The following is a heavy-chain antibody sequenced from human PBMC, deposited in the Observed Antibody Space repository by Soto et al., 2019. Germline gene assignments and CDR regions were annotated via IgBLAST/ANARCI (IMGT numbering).Heavy chain of an antibody. CDR3: AIFWPCFGDPDFLDV. CDR1: GGSISSSSYY. Sequence: PSETLSLTCTVSGGSISSSSYYWGWIRQPPGKGLEWIGSIYYSGSTYYNPFLKSRVTISVDTSKNQFSLKLSSVTAADTAVYYCAIFWPCFGDPDFLDVCGQGSSVPVAS. J-gene: IGHJ6*02. V-gene: IGHV4-39*01. CDR2: IYYSGST. D-gene: IGHD3-10*01.